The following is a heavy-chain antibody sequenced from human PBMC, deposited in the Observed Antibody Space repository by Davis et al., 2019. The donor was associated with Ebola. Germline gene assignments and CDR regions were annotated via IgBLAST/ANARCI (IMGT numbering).Heavy chain of an antibody. Sequence: AASVKVSCKASGYTFNSHGISWVRQAPGQGLEWMAWISAYNGHTNYARKFQGRLTLTTDTSRSTAYMELRSLTSDDTAEYFCARGRNGGWDFDYWGQGTLVTVSS. CDR3: ARGRNGGWDFDY. CDR2: ISAYNGHT. V-gene: IGHV1-18*01. CDR1: GYTFNSHG. D-gene: IGHD6-19*01. J-gene: IGHJ4*02.